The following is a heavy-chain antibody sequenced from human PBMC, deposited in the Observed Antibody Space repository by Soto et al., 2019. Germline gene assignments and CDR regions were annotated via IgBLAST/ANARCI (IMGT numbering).Heavy chain of an antibody. CDR1: GFTFVMYA. D-gene: IGHD3-10*01. J-gene: IGHJ4*02. CDR2: INAGNGHT. CDR3: ARAGWFAEGYFDF. V-gene: IGHV1-3*01. Sequence: ASVKVSCKASGFTFVMYAIHWVRQAPGQGLEWMAWINAGNGHTTYSQKFQGRVTITRDTSARTVYMEPRSLRFEDTATYYCARAGWFAEGYFDFWGQGTPVTVS.